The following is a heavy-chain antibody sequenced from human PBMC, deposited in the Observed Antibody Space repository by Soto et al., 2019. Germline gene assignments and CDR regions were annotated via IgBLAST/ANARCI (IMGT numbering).Heavy chain of an antibody. D-gene: IGHD3-16*01. J-gene: IGHJ6*02. CDR3: ARSWVTGKGGMDV. CDR1: GYTFTSYG. CDR2: INAYTGNT. V-gene: IGHV1-18*04. Sequence: QVQLVQSGAEVKKPGASVKVSCKASGYTFTSYGFSWVRQAPGQGLEWMAWINAYTGNTNYAQKFQGRVTMTTDTSTSTAHMELWSLISDDTAVYYCARSWVTGKGGMDVWGQGTTVTVSS.